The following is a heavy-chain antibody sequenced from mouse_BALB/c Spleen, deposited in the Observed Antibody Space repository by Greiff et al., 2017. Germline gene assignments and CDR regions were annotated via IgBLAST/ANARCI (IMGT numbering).Heavy chain of an antibody. CDR1: GYSFTGYF. V-gene: IGHV1-37*01. CDR2: INPYNGDT. J-gene: IGHJ3*01. Sequence: EVKLLESGPELVKPGASVKISCKASGYSFTGYFMNWVKQSHGKSLEWIGRINPYNGDTFYNQKFKGKATLTVDKSSSTAHMELLSLTSEDSAVYYCGSGDSGGFAYWGQGTLVTVSA. D-gene: IGHD1-1*02. CDR3: GSGDSGGFAY.